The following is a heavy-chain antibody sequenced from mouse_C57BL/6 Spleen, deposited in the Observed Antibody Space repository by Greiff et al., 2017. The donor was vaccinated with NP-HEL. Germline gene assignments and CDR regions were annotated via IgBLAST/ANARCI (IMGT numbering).Heavy chain of an antibody. D-gene: IGHD2-1*01. CDR1: GYTFTSYW. CDR3: ARDGNFFSY. Sequence: QVQLQQPGAELVKPGASVKLSCKASGYTFTSYWMQWVKQRPGQGLEWIGEIDPSDSYTNYNQKFKGKATLTVDTSSSTAYMQLSSLTSEDSAVYYCARDGNFFSYWGQGTLVTVSA. CDR2: IDPSDSYT. V-gene: IGHV1-50*01. J-gene: IGHJ3*01.